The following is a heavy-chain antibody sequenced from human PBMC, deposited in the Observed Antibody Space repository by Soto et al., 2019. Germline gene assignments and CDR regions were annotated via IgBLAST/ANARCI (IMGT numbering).Heavy chain of an antibody. CDR2: ISGSGGST. CDR3: AKWAYESSGYYIDY. J-gene: IGHJ4*02. CDR1: GFTFSSYS. Sequence: PGGSLRLSCAASGFTFSSYSMSWVRQAPGKGLEWVAAISGSGGSTYYADSVKGRFTISRDNSKNTLYLQMNSLRAEDTAVYYCAKWAYESSGYYIDYWGQGTLVTVSS. D-gene: IGHD3-22*01. V-gene: IGHV3-23*01.